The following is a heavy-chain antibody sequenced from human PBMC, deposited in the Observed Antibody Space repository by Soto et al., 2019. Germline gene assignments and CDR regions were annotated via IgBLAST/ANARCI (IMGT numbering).Heavy chain of an antibody. CDR1: GFTFSSYG. Sequence: GGSLRLSCAASGFTFSSYGMHWVRQAPGKGLEWVAVIWYDGSNKYYADSVKGRFTISRDNSKNTLYLQMNSLRAEDTAVYYCARGTYSSGWYITYYFDYWGQGTLVTVSS. D-gene: IGHD6-19*01. J-gene: IGHJ4*02. CDR3: ARGTYSSGWYITYYFDY. CDR2: IWYDGSNK. V-gene: IGHV3-33*01.